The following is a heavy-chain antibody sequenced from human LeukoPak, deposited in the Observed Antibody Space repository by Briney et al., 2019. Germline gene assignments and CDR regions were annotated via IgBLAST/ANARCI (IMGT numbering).Heavy chain of an antibody. J-gene: IGHJ4*02. CDR2: IHYSGST. CDR1: GGSISSGDYY. CDR3: ARGPGYCSSTSCYRFDY. D-gene: IGHD2-2*01. V-gene: IGHV4-30-4*08. Sequence: PSETLSLTCTVSGGSISSGDYYWSWIRQPPGKGLEWIGYIHYSGSTYYNPSLKSRVTISVDTSKNQFSLKLSSVTAADTAVYYCARGPGYCSSTSCYRFDYWGQGTLVTVSS.